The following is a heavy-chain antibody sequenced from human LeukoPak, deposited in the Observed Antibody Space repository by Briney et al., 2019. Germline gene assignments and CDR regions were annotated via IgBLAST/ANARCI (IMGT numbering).Heavy chain of an antibody. CDR3: ARVAVAGPTGWFDP. V-gene: IGHV3-21*01. Sequence: PGGSLRLSCAASGFALNSYSLTWVRQAPGKGLEWGSSISSTSAYIHYAESVKGRFTISRGNIDNVVYLQMNSLRAEDTAVYYCARVAVAGPTGWFDPWGQGTLVTVSS. CDR1: GFALNSYS. D-gene: IGHD6-19*01. J-gene: IGHJ5*02. CDR2: ISSTSAYI.